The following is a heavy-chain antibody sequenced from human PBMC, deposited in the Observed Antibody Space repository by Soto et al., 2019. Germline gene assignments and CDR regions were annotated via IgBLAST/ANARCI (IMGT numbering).Heavy chain of an antibody. CDR3: ARIGYSSSSFDY. D-gene: IGHD6-13*01. Sequence: EAQLVEPGGGLVQPGGSLGLSCAASGFSFSNYWMSWVRQAPGEGLEWVANINQDGSVKYYLDPLRGRTTISRDIAKNSVYLQINGLRAEDTALYYCARIGYSSSSFDYWGQGTLVTVSS. CDR2: INQDGSVK. CDR1: GFSFSNYW. J-gene: IGHJ4*02. V-gene: IGHV3-7*01.